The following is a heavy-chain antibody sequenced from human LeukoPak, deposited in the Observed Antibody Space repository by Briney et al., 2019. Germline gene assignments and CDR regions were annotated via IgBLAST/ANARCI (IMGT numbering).Heavy chain of an antibody. J-gene: IGHJ4*02. CDR2: IYPGDSDT. D-gene: IGHD3-16*02. Sequence: GESLQISCKGSGSIFTSYWIGWVRQLPGKGLEWMGIIYPGDSDTRYSPSFQGQVTISADKSISTAYLQWSSLKASDTAMYYCATSITFGGVIVFDYWGQGTLVTVSS. V-gene: IGHV5-51*01. CDR3: ATSITFGGVIVFDY. CDR1: GSIFTSYW.